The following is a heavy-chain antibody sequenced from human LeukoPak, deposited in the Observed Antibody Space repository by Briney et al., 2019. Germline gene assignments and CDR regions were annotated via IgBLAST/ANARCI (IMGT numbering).Heavy chain of an antibody. CDR2: IYSSGSA. CDR3: ARHRDYYDT. J-gene: IGHJ4*01. V-gene: IGHV4-59*08. D-gene: IGHD3-22*01. CDR1: GASINNNF. Sequence: SETLSLTCTVSGASINNNFWTWIRQPPGKGLEWIGYIYSSGSANYNPSLKSRVIISRDTSKNQISLNLTSVTAADTAVYFCARHRDYYDTWGHGTLVTVSS.